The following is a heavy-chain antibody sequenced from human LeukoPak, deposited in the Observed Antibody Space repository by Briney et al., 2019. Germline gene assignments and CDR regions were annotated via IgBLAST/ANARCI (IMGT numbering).Heavy chain of an antibody. J-gene: IGHJ4*02. CDR3: ASSTRYSGNVG. CDR2: IYYSVST. V-gene: IGHV4-59*01. CDR1: GISINTYY. Sequence: PSETLSLTCTVSGISINTYYWSWIRQPPGKGLEWIGYIYYSVSTNYNPSLKSRVTISVDTSKNQSSLKLNSVTAADTAVYYCASSTRYSGNVGWGQGTLVTVSS. D-gene: IGHD5-12*01.